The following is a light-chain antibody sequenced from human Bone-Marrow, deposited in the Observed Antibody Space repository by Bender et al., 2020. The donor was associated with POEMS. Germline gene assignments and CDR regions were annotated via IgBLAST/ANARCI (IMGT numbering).Light chain of an antibody. CDR3: AIWYSSAWV. CDR1: KSDVDNYNL. CDR2: EDI. J-gene: IGLJ3*02. V-gene: IGLV2-14*02. Sequence: QSALTQPASVSGSPGQSITISCTGIKSDVDNYNLVWCQHHPGKAPKLIIYEDIKRPSGVSDRFSGSKSGNTASLIISGLQSEDEADYYCAIWYSSAWVFGGGTKLTVL.